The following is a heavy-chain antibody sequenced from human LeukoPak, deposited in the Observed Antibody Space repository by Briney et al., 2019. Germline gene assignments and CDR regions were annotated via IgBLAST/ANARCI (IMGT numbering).Heavy chain of an antibody. CDR2: IIPIFGTA. J-gene: IGHJ4*02. D-gene: IGHD3-10*01. Sequence: GASVKVSCKASGGTFSSYAISWVRQAPGQGLEWMGRIIPIFGTANYAQKFQGRVTITTDESTSTAYMELSSLRSEDPAVYYCARAKYYYGSGSYYNELEDYWGQGTLVTVSS. V-gene: IGHV1-69*05. CDR3: ARAKYYYGSGSYYNELEDY. CDR1: GGTFSSYA.